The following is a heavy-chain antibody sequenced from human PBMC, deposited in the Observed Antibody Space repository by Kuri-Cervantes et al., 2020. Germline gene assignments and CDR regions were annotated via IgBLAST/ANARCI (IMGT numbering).Heavy chain of an antibody. Sequence: GGSLRLSCAASRFTFSNAWMTWVRQAPGKGPEWVGRIKSKTDGGTTDYAAPVKGRFIISRDDSKNTLYLQMNSLKTEDTAVYYCTTDAGKLGYCSGGSCYSGYYYGMDVWGQGTTVTVSS. J-gene: IGHJ6*02. CDR1: RFTFSNAW. D-gene: IGHD2-15*01. CDR2: IKSKTDGGTT. CDR3: TTDAGKLGYCSGGSCYSGYYYGMDV. V-gene: IGHV3-15*01.